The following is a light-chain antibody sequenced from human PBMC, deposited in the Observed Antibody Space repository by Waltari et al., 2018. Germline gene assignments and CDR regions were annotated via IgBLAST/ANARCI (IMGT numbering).Light chain of an antibody. Sequence: DILMTQTPLSLSVTLGEPAPISCRSSQSLLDTEVGETYLEWYLQKPGESPQLWIYQVSNRAPGVPDRFSGSGSDTDFTLKISRVEAEDVRIYYCMQALESWTFGQGTKVEIK. V-gene: IGKV2-40*01. CDR1: QSLLDTEVGETY. CDR3: MQALESWT. J-gene: IGKJ1*01. CDR2: QVS.